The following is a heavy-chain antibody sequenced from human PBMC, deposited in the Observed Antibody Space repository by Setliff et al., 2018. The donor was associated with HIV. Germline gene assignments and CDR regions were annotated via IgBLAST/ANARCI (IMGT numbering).Heavy chain of an antibody. V-gene: IGHV2-5*01. J-gene: IGHJ3*01. CDR1: GLSLSTSGVG. CDR2: IYWNNNE. D-gene: IGHD5-12*01. CDR3: ARIPWVATLWGGAFDL. Sequence: PTLVNPTQTLTLTCTFSGLSLSTSGVGVGWIRQSPGKALEWLAFIYWNNNEHYSTSLKNRLTVTKDTSKNRVVFTMTNMDPVDTAVYYCARIPWVATLWGGAFDLWGHGTMVTVSS.